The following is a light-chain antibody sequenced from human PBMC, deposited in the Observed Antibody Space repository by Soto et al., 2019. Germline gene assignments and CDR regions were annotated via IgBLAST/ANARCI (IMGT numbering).Light chain of an antibody. J-gene: IGKJ5*01. CDR1: QSVTTR. V-gene: IGKV3-20*01. Sequence: SVLTQSPGSLSLSPGERVSLFCRASQSVTTRLAWYQHKPGQAPRLLMSGASSRASGVPVRFSGSGYGTDFNLTISRLETEDFALYYCQQYGGSPITFGLGTRLEIK. CDR3: QQYGGSPIT. CDR2: GAS.